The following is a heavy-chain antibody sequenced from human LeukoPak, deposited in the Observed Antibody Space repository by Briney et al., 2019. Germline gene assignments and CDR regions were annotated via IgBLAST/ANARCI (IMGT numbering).Heavy chain of an antibody. Sequence: SETLSLTCTVSGVSIRSFDWNWIRQPPGKGLEWIGYISDSGSTNYNPSLKSRLTISRDTSKNQFSLKLSSVTAADTAVYYCARRGLNSSFDYWGQGTLVTVSS. CDR1: GVSIRSFD. J-gene: IGHJ4*02. CDR3: ARRGLNSSFDY. D-gene: IGHD6-13*01. CDR2: ISDSGST. V-gene: IGHV4-59*01.